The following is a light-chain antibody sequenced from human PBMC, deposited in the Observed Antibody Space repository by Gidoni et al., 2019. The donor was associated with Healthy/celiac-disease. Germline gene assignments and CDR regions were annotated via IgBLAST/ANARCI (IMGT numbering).Light chain of an antibody. V-gene: IGKV2-28*01. Sequence: DIVMTQSPLSLPVTPGEPASISCRSSQSLLHSNGYNYLDWYMQKPGQSPQLLIYLGSNRASGVPDRFSGSGSGTDFTLKISRVEADYVGVYSCMQALQTPLTFGGGTKVEIK. CDR1: QSLLHSNGYNY. J-gene: IGKJ4*01. CDR2: LGS. CDR3: MQALQTPLT.